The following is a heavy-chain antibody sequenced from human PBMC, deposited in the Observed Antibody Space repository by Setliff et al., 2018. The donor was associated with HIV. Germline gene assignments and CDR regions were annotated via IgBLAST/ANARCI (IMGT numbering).Heavy chain of an antibody. V-gene: IGHV4-4*07. CDR1: GGYISSYY. D-gene: IGHD3-22*01. Sequence: KPSETLSLTCTVSGGYISSYYWGWIRQSTGRGMEWIGSISSSGSTTYHPSLRSRVTVSAATSKNQFSLKLTSVTAADTAVYFCARDPHYFDTSGHYSWFYFVYWVQGTLVTVSS. J-gene: IGHJ4*02. CDR3: ARDPHYFDTSGHYSWFYFVY. CDR2: ISSSGST.